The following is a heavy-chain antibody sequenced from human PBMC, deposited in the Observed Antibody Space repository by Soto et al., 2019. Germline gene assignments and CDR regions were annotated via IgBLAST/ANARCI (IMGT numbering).Heavy chain of an antibody. J-gene: IGHJ4*02. Sequence: PSETLSLTCAVSGGSIISSYWWTWVRQSPGKGLEWVGEIYHNGTTNYNPSFKSRLTISVDTSRNQFSLNLKPVTARDTATYFCARGLQYWGPGKLVTVSS. CDR2: IYHNGTT. CDR3: ARGLQY. V-gene: IGHV4-4*02. CDR1: GGSIISSYW.